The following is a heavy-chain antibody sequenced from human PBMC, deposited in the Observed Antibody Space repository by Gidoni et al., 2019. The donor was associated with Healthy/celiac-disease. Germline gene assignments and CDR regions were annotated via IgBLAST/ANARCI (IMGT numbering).Heavy chain of an antibody. CDR1: GFTFSSYA. D-gene: IGHD3-3*01. Sequence: EVQLLESGGGLVQPGGSLRLSCAASGFTFSSYAMSWVRQAPGKGLEWVSAISGSGGSTYYADTVKGRFTISRDNSKNTLYLQMNSLRAEDTAVYYCAKGSMEWLLHLDYWGQGTLVTVSS. V-gene: IGHV3-23*01. CDR3: AKGSMEWLLHLDY. J-gene: IGHJ4*02. CDR2: ISGSGGST.